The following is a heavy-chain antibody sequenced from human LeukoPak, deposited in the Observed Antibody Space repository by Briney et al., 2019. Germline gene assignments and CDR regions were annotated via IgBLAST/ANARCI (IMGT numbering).Heavy chain of an antibody. CDR3: ARDAGWGRLDS. CDR1: VLTISDSW. Sequence: PGGSLRLSCAASVLTISDSWIHWGRQVPGKGLMCVSRLASDENNRIYADSVKGRFTISRDNAKNTLFLQMNSLRVEDKGFYYCARDAGWGRLDSCGQGARVTVSS. J-gene: IGHJ4*02. D-gene: IGHD3-16*01. CDR2: LASDENNR. V-gene: IGHV3-74*01.